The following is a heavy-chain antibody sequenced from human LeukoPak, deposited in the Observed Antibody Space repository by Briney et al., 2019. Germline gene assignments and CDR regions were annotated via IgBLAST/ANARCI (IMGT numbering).Heavy chain of an antibody. V-gene: IGHV4-34*01. CDR2: INHSGST. J-gene: IGHJ4*02. D-gene: IGHD3-22*01. Sequence: SETLSLTCAVYGGSFSGYYWSWIRQPPGKGLEWIGEINHSGSTNYNPSLESRVTISVDTSKNQFSLKLSSVTAADTAVYYCARILPDYYDSSGYYYAKGYFDYWGQGTLVTVSS. CDR1: GGSFSGYY. CDR3: ARILPDYYDSSGYYYAKGYFDY.